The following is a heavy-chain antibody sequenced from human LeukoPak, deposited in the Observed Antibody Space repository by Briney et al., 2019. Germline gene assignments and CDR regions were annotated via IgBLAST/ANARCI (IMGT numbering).Heavy chain of an antibody. CDR3: ARMRVVAGTRASWFDP. CDR1: GGSISSHY. Sequence: KPSETLSLTCAVYGGSISSHYWSWIRQPPGKGLEWIGYISDGGSSNYNPSLRSRVTIEIDTSKNQFSLKLPSVTAADTAVYYCARMRVVAGTRASWFDPWGQGALVTVSS. J-gene: IGHJ5*02. CDR2: ISDGGSS. V-gene: IGHV4-59*11. D-gene: IGHD6-19*01.